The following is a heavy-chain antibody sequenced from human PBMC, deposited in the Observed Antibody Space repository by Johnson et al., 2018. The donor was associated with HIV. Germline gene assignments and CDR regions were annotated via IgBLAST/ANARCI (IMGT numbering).Heavy chain of an antibody. Sequence: VQLVESGGGLVQPGGSLRLSCAASGFTFSSYDMHWVRQATGKGLEWVSAIGTAGDTYYPGSVKGRFTISRENAKNSLYLQMNSLRAGDTAVYYCARAITIVGVGGAFDIWGQGTMVTVSS. CDR2: IGTAGDT. D-gene: IGHD3-3*01. CDR1: GFTFSSYD. V-gene: IGHV3-13*01. J-gene: IGHJ3*02. CDR3: ARAITIVGVGGAFDI.